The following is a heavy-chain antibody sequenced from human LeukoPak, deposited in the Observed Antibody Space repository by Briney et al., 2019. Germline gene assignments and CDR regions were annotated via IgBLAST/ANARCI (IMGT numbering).Heavy chain of an antibody. CDR3: AGNYGAHDY. CDR1: GGSISSGGY. Sequence: KPSETLSLTCTVSGGSISSGGYWSWIRQHPGKGLEWIGYIYYSGSTYYNPSLKSRVTISVDTSRNQFSLKLSSVTAADTAVYYCAGNYGAHDYWGQGTLVTVSS. J-gene: IGHJ4*02. CDR2: IYYSGST. D-gene: IGHD4-17*01. V-gene: IGHV4-31*03.